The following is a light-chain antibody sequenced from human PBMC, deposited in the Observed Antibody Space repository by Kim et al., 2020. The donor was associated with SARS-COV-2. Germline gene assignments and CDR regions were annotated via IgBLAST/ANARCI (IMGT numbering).Light chain of an antibody. CDR1: SSNIGARYD. J-gene: IGLJ3*02. Sequence: QSVLTQPPSVSGAPGQRVTISCTGSSSNIGARYDVHWFQQLPGTAPKLLIYANNIRPSGVPDRFSASKSGTSASLAIAGLQAEDEADYYCQAYDSSLRAVFGGGTQLTVL. CDR2: ANN. V-gene: IGLV1-40*01. CDR3: QAYDSSLRAV.